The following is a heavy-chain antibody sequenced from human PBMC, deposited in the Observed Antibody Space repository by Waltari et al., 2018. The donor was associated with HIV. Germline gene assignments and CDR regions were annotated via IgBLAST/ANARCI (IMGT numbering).Heavy chain of an antibody. Sequence: QVQLEESGGRVVQHGRSLRLTCVVSGFNFITSGMPCVRQAPGKGLEWVAVISYNGLNKYYVDSVKGRFTIARDNSNSTLFLQMSSLRPDDTAVYYCAKDLVTRGFFYFYGMHVWGQGTTVTVSS. CDR1: GFNFITSG. CDR3: AKDLVTRGFFYFYGMHV. J-gene: IGHJ6*02. D-gene: IGHD2-15*01. CDR2: ISYNGLNK. V-gene: IGHV3-30*18.